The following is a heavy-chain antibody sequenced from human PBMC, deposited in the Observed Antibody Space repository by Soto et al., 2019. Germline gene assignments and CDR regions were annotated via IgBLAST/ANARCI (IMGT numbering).Heavy chain of an antibody. CDR3: ASHYYDSSGYPPDGMDV. J-gene: IGHJ6*02. Sequence: SVKVSCKASGFTFTSSAVQWVRQARGQRLEWIGWVVVGSGNTNYAQKFQERVTITRDMSTSTAYMELSSLRSEDTAVYYCASHYYDSSGYPPDGMDVWGQGTTVTVSS. CDR2: VVVGSGNT. V-gene: IGHV1-58*01. CDR1: GFTFTSSA. D-gene: IGHD3-22*01.